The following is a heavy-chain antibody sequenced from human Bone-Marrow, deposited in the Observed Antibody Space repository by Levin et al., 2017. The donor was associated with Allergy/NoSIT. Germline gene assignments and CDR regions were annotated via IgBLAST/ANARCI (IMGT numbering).Heavy chain of an antibody. D-gene: IGHD2-2*01. CDR2: ITNTATTT. J-gene: IGHJ6*02. V-gene: IGHV3-11*01. CDR1: GFDFADSY. Sequence: GESLKISCAASGFDFADSYLSWVRQAPGKGLEWISYITNTATTTYYADSVKGRFTIFRDNTRNLLFLQMSSLRAEDTAIYYCSTGVPEPKDSGLDVWGQGTTVIVSS. CDR3: STGVPEPKDSGLDV.